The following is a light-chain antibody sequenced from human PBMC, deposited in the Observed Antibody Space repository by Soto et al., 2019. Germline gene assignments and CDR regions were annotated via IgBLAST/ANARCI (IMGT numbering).Light chain of an antibody. Sequence: QSALTQPPSASGSPGQSVTISCTGTSSDVGGCNYVSWYQQHPGKVPKLMVYEVNKRPSGVPDRFSGSKSGNTASLTVSGLQAEDEADYYCTSYAGGNNVFGTGTKVTVL. CDR3: TSYAGGNNV. CDR1: SSDVGGCNY. CDR2: EVN. J-gene: IGLJ1*01. V-gene: IGLV2-8*01.